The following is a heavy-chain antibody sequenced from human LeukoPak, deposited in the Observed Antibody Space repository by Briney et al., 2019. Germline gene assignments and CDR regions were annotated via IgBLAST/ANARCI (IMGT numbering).Heavy chain of an antibody. Sequence: ASVKVSCKASGYTFTSYAMNWVRQAPGQGLEWMGWINTNTGNPTHAQGFTGRFVFSLDTSVSTAYLQISSLKAEDTAVYYCATPAVVPAAAAYYYYGMDVWGQGTTVTVSS. CDR2: INTNTGNP. CDR3: ATPAVVPAAAAYYYYGMDV. J-gene: IGHJ6*02. D-gene: IGHD2-2*01. V-gene: IGHV7-4-1*02. CDR1: GYTFTSYA.